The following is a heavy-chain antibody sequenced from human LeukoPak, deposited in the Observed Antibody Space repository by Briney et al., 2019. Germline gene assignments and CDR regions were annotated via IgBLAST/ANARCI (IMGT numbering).Heavy chain of an antibody. Sequence: VXVSCKASGYTFSDYAVHWVRQAPGERREWMGWIVPGYGHTKYSQKFQDRVTISRDTSANTVYMDLSSLRSEEDTAMYYCARDDGSTWLLDYWGQGTLVTVSS. CDR1: GYTFSDYA. CDR2: IVPGYGHT. J-gene: IGHJ4*02. D-gene: IGHD5-12*01. CDR3: ARDDGSTWLLDY. V-gene: IGHV1-3*01.